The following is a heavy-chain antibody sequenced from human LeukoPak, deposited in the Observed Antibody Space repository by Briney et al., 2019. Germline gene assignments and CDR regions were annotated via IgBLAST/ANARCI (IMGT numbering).Heavy chain of an antibody. Sequence: SETLSLTCTVSGGSISSNSYYWGCIRQPPGKGLEWIGSIYYSGSTYYNPSLRGRVTISVNTSKHQFSLKLSSVTAADTTVYYCARQNPTGRYSGSYPFDYWGQGARVTVSS. CDR1: GGSISSNSYY. CDR3: ARQNPTGRYSGSYPFDY. D-gene: IGHD1-26*01. J-gene: IGHJ4*02. CDR2: IYYSGST. V-gene: IGHV4-39*01.